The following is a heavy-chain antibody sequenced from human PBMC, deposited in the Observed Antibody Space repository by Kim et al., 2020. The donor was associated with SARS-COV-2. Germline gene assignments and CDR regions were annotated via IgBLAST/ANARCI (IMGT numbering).Heavy chain of an antibody. Sequence: GGSLRLSCAASGFSFSTYGMHWVRQPPGKGLEWVALISGDGTRTYYADSVKGRFTISRDNSGNMLSLQMSTLGPEDTAVYYCAKRVDASGRYGLDYWGQG. J-gene: IGHJ4*02. CDR2: ISGDGTRT. D-gene: IGHD6-19*01. CDR1: GFSFSTYG. V-gene: IGHV3-30*18. CDR3: AKRVDASGRYGLDY.